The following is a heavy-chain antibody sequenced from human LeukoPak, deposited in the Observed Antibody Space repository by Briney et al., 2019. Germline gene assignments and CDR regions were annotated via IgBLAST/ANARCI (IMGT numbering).Heavy chain of an antibody. V-gene: IGHV1-2*02. D-gene: IGHD3-10*01. Sequence: ASVKVSCKPSGYTFAGHYMHWVRQAPGQGLEWMGWINPNSGGTNYAQKFQGRVTMTRNTSISTAYMELSSLRSEDTAVYYCARGPANQLLWFGELLRHFDYWGQGTLVTVSS. CDR1: GYTFAGHY. CDR3: ARGPANQLLWFGELLRHFDY. J-gene: IGHJ4*02. CDR2: INPNSGGT.